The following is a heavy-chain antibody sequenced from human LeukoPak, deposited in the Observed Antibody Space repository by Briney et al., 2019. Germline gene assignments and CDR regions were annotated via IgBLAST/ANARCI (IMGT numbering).Heavy chain of an antibody. D-gene: IGHD5-24*01. CDR2: IYYSGST. CDR3: ARDMGRDGYISGALHV. J-gene: IGHJ6*02. CDR1: GGSISSGGYF. V-gene: IGHV4-31*03. Sequence: SETLSLTCTVSGGSISSGGYFWSWIRQHPGKGLEWFGSIYYSGSTYYNPSLKSRLSISVDTSKNQFSLKLSSVTAADTAVYYCARDMGRDGYISGALHVWGQGTTVTVSS.